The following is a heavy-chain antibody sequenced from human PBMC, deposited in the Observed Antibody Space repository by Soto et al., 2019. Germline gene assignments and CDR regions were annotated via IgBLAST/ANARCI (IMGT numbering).Heavy chain of an antibody. V-gene: IGHV3-13*01. CDR3: ALRYCSRTCCPPLNNDFYMDD. CDR2: IGTAGDT. J-gene: IGHJ6*03. D-gene: IGHD2-2*01. Sequence: GGSLRLSCAASGFTLSDYYMSWIRQAPGKGLEWVSAIGTAGDTYYPGSVKGRFPTSRDNAKNTIYLQMNSLRAEYTAVYYCALRYCSRTCCPPLNNDFYMDDWGKGTPVTVSS. CDR1: GFTLSDYY.